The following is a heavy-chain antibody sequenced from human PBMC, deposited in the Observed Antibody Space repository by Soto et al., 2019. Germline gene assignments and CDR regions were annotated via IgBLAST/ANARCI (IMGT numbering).Heavy chain of an antibody. J-gene: IGHJ5*02. CDR2: IHYSGST. CDR3: ARHLDYGSGSYIYFAP. Sequence: SETLSLNCTVSGGSISSSSYYWGWIRQPPGKGLEWIGSIHYSGSTYYNPSLKSRVTISVDTSKKQSYLKLTSVTAADTAVYYCARHLDYGSGSYIYFAPWGQGTQVTVS. CDR1: GGSISSSSYY. V-gene: IGHV4-39*01. D-gene: IGHD3-10*01.